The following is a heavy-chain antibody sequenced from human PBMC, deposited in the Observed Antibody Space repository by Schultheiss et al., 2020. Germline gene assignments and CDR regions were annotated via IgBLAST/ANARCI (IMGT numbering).Heavy chain of an antibody. J-gene: IGHJ4*02. CDR3: ARLWTGDRPPDY. V-gene: IGHV4-34*01. CDR1: GGSFSGYY. CDR2: INHSGST. D-gene: IGHD3/OR15-3a*01. Sequence: SQTLSLTCAVYGGSFSGYYWSWIRQPPGKGLEWIGEINHSGSTNYNPSLKSRVTISVDTSKNQFSLKLSSLTAADTAVYYCARLWTGDRPPDYWGQGTLVTVSS.